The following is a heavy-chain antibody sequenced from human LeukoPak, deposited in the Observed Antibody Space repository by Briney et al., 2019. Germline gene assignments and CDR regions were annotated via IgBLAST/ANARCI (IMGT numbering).Heavy chain of an antibody. D-gene: IGHD6-6*01. CDR1: GYTFTSYD. Sequence: ASVKVSCKASGYTFTSYDINWVRQAPGQGLEWMGWMNPNSGNTGYAQKFQGRVTMTRNTSISAAYMELSSLRSEDTAVYYCARGDPYSSSSYYFDYWGQGTLVTVSS. V-gene: IGHV1-8*01. J-gene: IGHJ4*02. CDR2: MNPNSGNT. CDR3: ARGDPYSSSSYYFDY.